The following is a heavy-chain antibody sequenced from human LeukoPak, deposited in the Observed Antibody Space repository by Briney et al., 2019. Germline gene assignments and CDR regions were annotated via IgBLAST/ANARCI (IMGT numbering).Heavy chain of an antibody. CDR3: ARDPTGDMPAFDL. V-gene: IGHV1-2*02. CDR1: GYTFTGYF. CDR2: INSKTGGT. Sequence: ASVKVSCQASGYTFTGYFIHWLRQAPGQGLEWLGWINSKTGGTNFAQRFAARVFLTRDTSISTAYLDLRRLTSDDTAVYYCARDPTGDMPAFDLWGQGTLLTVSS. J-gene: IGHJ3*01. D-gene: IGHD7-27*01.